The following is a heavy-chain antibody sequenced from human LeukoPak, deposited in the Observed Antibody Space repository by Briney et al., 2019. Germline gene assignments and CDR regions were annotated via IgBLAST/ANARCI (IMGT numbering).Heavy chain of an antibody. J-gene: IGHJ2*01. CDR1: GGSFSGYY. V-gene: IGHV4-59*01. CDR2: IYYSGST. CDR3: ARDPRRYYDSSGYTDWYFDL. D-gene: IGHD3-22*01. Sequence: PSETLSLTCAVYGGSFSGYYWSWIRQPPGKGLEWIGYIYYSGSTNYNPSLKSRVTISVDTSKNQFSLKLSPVTAADTAVYYCARDPRRYYDSSGYTDWYFDLWAVAPWSLSPQ.